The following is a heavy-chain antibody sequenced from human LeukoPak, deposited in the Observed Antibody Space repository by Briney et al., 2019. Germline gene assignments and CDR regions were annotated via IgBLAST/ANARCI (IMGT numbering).Heavy chain of an antibody. CDR1: GGSISSTNW. CDR3: ASQYYDFWSGYYKDDY. V-gene: IGHV4-4*02. J-gene: IGHJ4*02. CDR2: IYHSGST. Sequence: PSETLSLTCAVSGGSISSTNWWSWVRQPPGKGLEWIGEIYHSGSTNYNPSLKSRVTISVDKSKNQFSLKLSSVTAADTAVYYCASQYYDFWSGYYKDDYWGQGTLVTVSS. D-gene: IGHD3-3*01.